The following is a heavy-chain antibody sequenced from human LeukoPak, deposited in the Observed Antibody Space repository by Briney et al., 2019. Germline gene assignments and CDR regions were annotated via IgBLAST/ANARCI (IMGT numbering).Heavy chain of an antibody. V-gene: IGHV1-2*02. CDR3: ARVGSAAATADY. J-gene: IGHJ4*02. D-gene: IGHD6-25*01. CDR2: INPNSGGT. Sequence: GASVKVSCTASGYTFTVYYMHWVRQAPGQGLEWMGWINPNSGGTNYAQKFQGRITMTSDTSTSTVYMELNSLRSDDTAVYFCARVGSAAATADYWGQGTLVTVSS. CDR1: GYTFTVYY.